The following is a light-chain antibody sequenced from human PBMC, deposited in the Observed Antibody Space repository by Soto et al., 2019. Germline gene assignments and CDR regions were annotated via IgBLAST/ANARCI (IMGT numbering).Light chain of an antibody. CDR2: AVT. CDR3: SSYTSTIRAV. V-gene: IGLV2-14*03. J-gene: IGLJ2*01. Sequence: QSALTQPVSVSGSPGQSITISCTGTNNDVGGYNYVSWFQQHPGKAPKLLIYAVTSRPSGVSNRFSGSKSGNTASLTISGLQAEDEADYYCSSYTSTIRAVFGGGTKVTVL. CDR1: NNDVGGYNY.